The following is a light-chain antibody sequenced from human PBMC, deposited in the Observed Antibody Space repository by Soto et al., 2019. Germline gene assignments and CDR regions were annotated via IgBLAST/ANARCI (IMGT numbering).Light chain of an antibody. CDR3: ISYTGSNKGDV. Sequence: QSALTQPASVSGTPGQSITISCTGSNSDVGIYDFVSWYQHHPGRAPKLIVSEVSHRPSGVSNRFSGSKSGNTASLTISGLQSEDEADYYCISYTGSNKGDVFGTGTKVTVL. CDR1: NSDVGIYDF. J-gene: IGLJ1*01. V-gene: IGLV2-14*01. CDR2: EVS.